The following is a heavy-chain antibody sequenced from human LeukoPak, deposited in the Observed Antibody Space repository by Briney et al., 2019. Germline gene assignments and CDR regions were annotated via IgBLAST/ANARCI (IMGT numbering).Heavy chain of an antibody. CDR1: GGSISSSSYY. CDR3: ASPYRSSYCFDY. Sequence: PSETLSLTCTVSGGSISSSSYYWGWIRQPPGKGLEWIGSIYYSGSTYYNPSLKSRVTISVDTSKNQFSLKLSSVTAADTAVYYCASPYRSSYCFDYWGQGTLVTVSS. CDR2: IYYSGST. D-gene: IGHD6-6*01. V-gene: IGHV4-39*01. J-gene: IGHJ4*02.